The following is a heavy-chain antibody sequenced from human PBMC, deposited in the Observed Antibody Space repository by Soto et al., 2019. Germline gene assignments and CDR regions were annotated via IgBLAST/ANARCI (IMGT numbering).Heavy chain of an antibody. CDR2: IYYSGRT. V-gene: IGHV4-59*08. J-gene: IGHJ4*02. CDR3: ARSAKPTAEIDYFDY. CDR1: VGSISSYY. Sequence: QVQLQESGPGLVKPSETLSLTCTVSVGSISSYYWSWIRQPPGKGLEWIGYIYYSGRTNYNPSLKSRVTISEHTSKIQFSLTRSSVTASDTAVYYGARSAKPTAEIDYFDYWGQGTLVTVSS.